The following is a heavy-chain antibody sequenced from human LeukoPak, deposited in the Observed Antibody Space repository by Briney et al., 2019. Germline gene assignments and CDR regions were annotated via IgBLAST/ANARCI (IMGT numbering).Heavy chain of an antibody. V-gene: IGHV3-23*01. CDR2: IWGSGSRT. Sequence: GGSLRLSCAASGFTFSRYSMNWVRQAPGKGLEWVSVIWGSGSRTYYADSVKGRFTISRDNSKNTLYLQMNSLRAEDTAVYYCAKLPYGRGYHDAFDIWGQGTMVTVSS. D-gene: IGHD5-18*01. CDR3: AKLPYGRGYHDAFDI. CDR1: GFTFSRYS. J-gene: IGHJ3*02.